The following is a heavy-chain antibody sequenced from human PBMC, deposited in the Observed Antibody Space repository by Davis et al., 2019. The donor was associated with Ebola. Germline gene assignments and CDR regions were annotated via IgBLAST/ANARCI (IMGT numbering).Heavy chain of an antibody. V-gene: IGHV3-23*01. CDR3: AKGGDARGIAAAGTEAHY. D-gene: IGHD6-13*01. CDR1: GFTFSSYA. Sequence: PGGSLRLSCAASGFTFSSYAMSWVRQAPGKGLEWVSAISGSGGSTYYADSVKGRFTISRDNSKNTLYLQMNSLRAEDTAVYYCAKGGDARGIAAAGTEAHYWGQGTLVTVSS. CDR2: ISGSGGST. J-gene: IGHJ4*02.